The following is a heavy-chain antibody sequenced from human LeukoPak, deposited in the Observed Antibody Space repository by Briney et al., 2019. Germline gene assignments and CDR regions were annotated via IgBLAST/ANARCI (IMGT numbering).Heavy chain of an antibody. CDR2: IIPIFGTA. Sequence: SLKVSCKASGGTFSSYAISWVRQAPGQGLEWMGGIIPIFGTANYAQKFQGRVTITTDESTSTAYMEPSSLRSEDTAVYYCARLWDYSSGYNDYWGQGTLVTVSS. CDR3: ARLWDYSSGYNDY. V-gene: IGHV1-69*05. D-gene: IGHD3-22*01. CDR1: GGTFSSYA. J-gene: IGHJ4*02.